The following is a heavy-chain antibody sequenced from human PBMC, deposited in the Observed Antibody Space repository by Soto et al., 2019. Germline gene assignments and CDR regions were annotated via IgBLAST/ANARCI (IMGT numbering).Heavy chain of an antibody. CDR3: AGQRFCSGGSCYLGWFVP. D-gene: IGHD2-15*01. V-gene: IGHV4-39*01. CDR1: GGSISTDNYY. J-gene: IGHJ5*02. CDR2: MFYSGSA. Sequence: QLQLQESGPGLVKPSETLSLTCNVSGGSISTDNYYWAWIRQPPGEGLEWIGSMFYSGSAYYNPSLKSRVTISVDTSKNQFSLRLSSVTAADTAVYYCAGQRFCSGGSCYLGWFVPWGQGTLVTVSS.